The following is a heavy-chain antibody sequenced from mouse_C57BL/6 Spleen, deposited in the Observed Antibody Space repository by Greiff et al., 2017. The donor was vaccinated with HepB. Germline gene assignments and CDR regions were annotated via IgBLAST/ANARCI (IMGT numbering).Heavy chain of an antibody. Sequence: VQLKESGGDLVKPGGSLKLSCAASGFTFSSYGMSWVRQTPDKRLEWVATISSGGSYTYYPDSVKGRFTISRDNAKNTLYLQMSSLKSEDTAMYYCARNYGSWGTWFAYWGQGTLVTVSA. D-gene: IGHD1-1*01. J-gene: IGHJ3*01. V-gene: IGHV5-6*01. CDR1: GFTFSSYG. CDR3: ARNYGSWGTWFAY. CDR2: ISSGGSYT.